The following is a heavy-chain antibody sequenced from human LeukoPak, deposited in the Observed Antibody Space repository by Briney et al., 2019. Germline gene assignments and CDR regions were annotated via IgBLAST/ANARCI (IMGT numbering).Heavy chain of an antibody. CDR2: VQYSGFG. J-gene: IGHJ2*01. V-gene: IGHV4-39*07. CDR1: HGSIATHSYF. D-gene: IGHD3-3*01. CDR3: VRGVSNDWYFDL. Sequence: SETLSLTCTVPHGSIATHSYFWGWLRQPPGKGLEFVASVQYSGFGYKSPSLRSRVAVSTDTSKNQFSLRLESVTAADTAVYFCVRGVSNDWYFDLWGSGTLVSISS.